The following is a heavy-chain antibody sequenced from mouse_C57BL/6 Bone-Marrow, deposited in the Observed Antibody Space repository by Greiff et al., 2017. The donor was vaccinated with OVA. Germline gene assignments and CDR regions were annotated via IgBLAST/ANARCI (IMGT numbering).Heavy chain of an antibody. CDR3: ARRYYDPCYFDC. J-gene: IGHJ2*01. V-gene: IGHV1-26*01. CDR2: INPNNGGT. D-gene: IGHD2-4*01. Sequence: EVQLQQSGPELVKPGASVKISCKASGYTFTDYYMNWVKQSHGKSLEWIGDINPNNGGTSYNQKFKGKATLTVDKSSSTAYMQLRSLTSEDSAVYYCARRYYDPCYFDCWGQGTTLTVSS. CDR1: GYTFTDYY.